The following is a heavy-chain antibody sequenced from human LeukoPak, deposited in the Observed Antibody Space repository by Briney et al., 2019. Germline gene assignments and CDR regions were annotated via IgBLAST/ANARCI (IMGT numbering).Heavy chain of an antibody. CDR3: ARVLFYSSGNKSNRVDY. CDR1: GYSLIEFS. J-gene: IGHJ4*02. Sequence: ASVKVSCKVSGYSLIEFSMHWVRQGPGKGPEWMGWINPNSGGTNYAQKFQGRVTMTRDTSISTAYMELSRLRSDDTAVYYCARVLFYSSGNKSNRVDYWGQGTLVTVSS. CDR2: INPNSGGT. D-gene: IGHD6-19*01. V-gene: IGHV1-2*02.